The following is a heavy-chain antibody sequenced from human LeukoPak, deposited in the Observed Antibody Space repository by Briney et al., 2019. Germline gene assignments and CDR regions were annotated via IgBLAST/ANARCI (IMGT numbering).Heavy chain of an antibody. J-gene: IGHJ4*02. CDR3: ASSYSSSYPAGY. CDR2: ISYDGSNK. CDR1: GFTFSSYA. D-gene: IGHD6-6*01. Sequence: GGSLRLSCAASGFTFSSYATHWVRQAPGKGLEWVAVISYDGSNKYYADSVKGRFTISRDNSKNTLYLQMNSLRAEDTAVYYCASSYSSSYPAGYWGQGTLVTVSS. V-gene: IGHV3-30-3*01.